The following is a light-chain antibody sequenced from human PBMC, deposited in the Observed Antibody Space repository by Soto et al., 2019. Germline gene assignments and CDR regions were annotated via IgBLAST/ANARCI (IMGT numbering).Light chain of an antibody. CDR1: RSDVGGYAY. V-gene: IGLV2-11*01. J-gene: IGLJ2*01. CDR3: QSFDSSLTGLI. Sequence: QSVLTQPRSVSGSPGQSVTISCTGTRSDVGGYAYISWYQQHPGKVPKLIIYDVSKRPSGVPDRFSGSKSGNTASLTISGLQAEDEADYYCQSFDSSLTGLIFGGGAKLTVL. CDR2: DVS.